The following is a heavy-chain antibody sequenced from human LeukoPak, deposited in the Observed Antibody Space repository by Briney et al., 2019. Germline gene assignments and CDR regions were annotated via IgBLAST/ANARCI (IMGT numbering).Heavy chain of an antibody. CDR1: GFIFTDYY. Sequence: GGSLRLSCAASGFIFTDYYMSWIRQAPGKGLEWLAYINGSGNFVYYADSVKGRFTISRDSDENSLSLQMNSLRAEDTAVYYCTRATRGGVGASSYWGQGTLVTVSS. V-gene: IGHV3-11*01. CDR2: INGSGNFV. CDR3: TRATRGGVGASSY. J-gene: IGHJ4*02. D-gene: IGHD1-26*01.